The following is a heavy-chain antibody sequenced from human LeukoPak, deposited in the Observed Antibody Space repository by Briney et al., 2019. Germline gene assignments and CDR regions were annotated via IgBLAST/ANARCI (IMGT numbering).Heavy chain of an antibody. CDR1: GFTLSTYW. CDR2: IKKDGSEK. D-gene: IGHD2-15*01. J-gene: IGHJ3*02. CDR3: ARYLDIAPLTEHDAFDI. Sequence: PGGSLRLSCAASGFTLSTYWMSWVRQAPGKGLEWVANIKKDGSEKYYVDSVKGRFTISRDNAKNSLYLQMNSLRAEDTAVYYCARYLDIAPLTEHDAFDIWGQGTMVTVSS. V-gene: IGHV3-7*01.